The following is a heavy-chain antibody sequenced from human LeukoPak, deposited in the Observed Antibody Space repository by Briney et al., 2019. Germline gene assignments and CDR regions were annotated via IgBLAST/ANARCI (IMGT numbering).Heavy chain of an antibody. CDR3: ARDSSSWYYYYYYGMDV. V-gene: IGHV3-7*03. D-gene: IGHD6-13*01. CDR2: IKQDGSEK. CDR1: GFTFSSYW. J-gene: IGHJ6*04. Sequence: GGSLRLSCAASGFTFSSYWMSWVRQAPGKGLEWVANIKQDGSEKYYVDSVKGRFTISRDNAKNSLYLQMNSLRAEDTAVYYCARDSSSWYYYYYYGMDVWGKGTTVTVSS.